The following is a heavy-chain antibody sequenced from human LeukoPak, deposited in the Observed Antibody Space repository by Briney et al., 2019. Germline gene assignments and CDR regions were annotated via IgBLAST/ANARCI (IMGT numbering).Heavy chain of an antibody. CDR2: INPSGGST. CDR3: ARDIVVVPAASAGDI. Sequence: ASVKVSCKASGYTFTSYYMHWVRQAPGQGLEWMGIINPSGGSTSYAQKFQGRVTMTRDTSTSTVYMELSSLRSEDTAVYYCARDIVVVPAASAGDIWGQGTTVTVSS. J-gene: IGHJ6*02. V-gene: IGHV1-46*01. CDR1: GYTFTSYY. D-gene: IGHD2-2*01.